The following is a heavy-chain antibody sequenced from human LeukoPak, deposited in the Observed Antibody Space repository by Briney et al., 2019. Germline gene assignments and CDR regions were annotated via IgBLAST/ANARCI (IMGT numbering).Heavy chain of an antibody. J-gene: IGHJ4*02. D-gene: IGHD6-19*01. Sequence: SETLSLTCTVSGGSISSSSYYWGWIRQPPGKGLEWIGSIYHSGSTYYNPSLKSRVTISVDTSKNQFSLKLSSVTAADTAVYYCARVGGGWDFDYWGQGTLVTVSS. V-gene: IGHV4-39*07. CDR3: ARVGGGWDFDY. CDR2: IYHSGST. CDR1: GGSISSSSYY.